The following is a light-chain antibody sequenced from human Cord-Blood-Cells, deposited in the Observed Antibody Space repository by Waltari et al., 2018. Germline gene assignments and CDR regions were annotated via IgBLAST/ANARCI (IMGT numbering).Light chain of an antibody. Sequence: IQMTQSPYTQCAYVGDRVTITFRARQSLSSWLAWYQQKPGKSPNLLIYKASSLESGVPARFSGSGSGTEFTLTTISLQPDDFVTYYCQQYNSYSRTFGQGTKVEIK. J-gene: IGKJ1*01. CDR2: KAS. V-gene: IGKV1-5*03. CDR3: QQYNSYSRT. CDR1: QSLSSW.